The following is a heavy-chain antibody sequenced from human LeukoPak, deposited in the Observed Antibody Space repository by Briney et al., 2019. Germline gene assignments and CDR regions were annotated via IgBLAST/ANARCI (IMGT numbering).Heavy chain of an antibody. J-gene: IGHJ4*02. Sequence: PGGSLRLSCAASGFTFSSYGMSWVRQAPGKGLEWVSAISGSGGSTYYADSVKGRFTIFRDNSKNTLYLQLISLRAEDTAVYYCAKTDLNSAIVTMIVAAYYFDYWSQGTLVTVSS. CDR2: ISGSGGST. D-gene: IGHD3-22*01. CDR1: GFTFSSYG. V-gene: IGHV3-23*01. CDR3: AKTDLNSAIVTMIVAAYYFDY.